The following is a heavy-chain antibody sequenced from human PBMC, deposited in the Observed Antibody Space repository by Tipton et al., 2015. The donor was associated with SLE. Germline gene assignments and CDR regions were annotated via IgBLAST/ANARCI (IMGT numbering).Heavy chain of an antibody. D-gene: IGHD2/OR15-2a*01. J-gene: IGHJ6*02. CDR1: GFTFSSYW. CDR3: ARSLYGVPYGMDV. V-gene: IGHV3-7*01. Sequence: SLRLSCAASGFTFSSYWMSWVRQAPGKGLEWVANIKQDGSEKYYVDSVKGRFTISRDNAKNSLYLQMNSLRAEDTAVYYCARSLYGVPYGMDVWGQGTTVTVSS. CDR2: IKQDGSEK.